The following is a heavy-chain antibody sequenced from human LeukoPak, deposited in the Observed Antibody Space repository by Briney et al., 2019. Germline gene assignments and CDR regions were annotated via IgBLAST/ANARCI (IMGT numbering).Heavy chain of an antibody. CDR3: ARSGYGDYADAFDI. J-gene: IGHJ3*02. D-gene: IGHD4-17*01. CDR2: IYYSGST. Sequence: PSETLSLTCAVYGGSFSGYYWSWIRQPPGKGLEWIGSIYYSGSTYYNPSLKSRVTISVDRSKNQFSLDLSSVTAADTALYSCARSGYGDYADAFDIWGQGTMVTVSS. V-gene: IGHV4-34*01. CDR1: GGSFSGYY.